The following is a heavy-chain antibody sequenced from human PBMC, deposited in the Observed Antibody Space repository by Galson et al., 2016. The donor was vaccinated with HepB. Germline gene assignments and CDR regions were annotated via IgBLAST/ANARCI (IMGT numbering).Heavy chain of an antibody. Sequence: SLRLSCAASGFTFDDSAMHWVRQAPGKGLAWVSSISWNSGNLDYADSVKGRFTIPRDNAKDSLYLQMNSLRAEDTAFYFCEKGPGLQRRKYYLDYWGQGTLVTVSS. D-gene: IGHD1-1*01. CDR1: GFTFDDSA. CDR2: ISWNSGNL. V-gene: IGHV3-9*01. J-gene: IGHJ4*02. CDR3: EKGPGLQRRKYYLDY.